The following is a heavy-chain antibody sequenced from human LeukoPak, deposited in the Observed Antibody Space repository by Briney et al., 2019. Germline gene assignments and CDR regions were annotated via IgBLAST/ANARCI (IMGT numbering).Heavy chain of an antibody. Sequence: SETLSLTCTVSGGSISTYYWTWIRQPPGKGLEWIGYIYYSGSTSYNPSLKSRVTISVDTSKNQFSLKLSAVTAADTAVYYCARHPSKSSGSYYGAFDIWGQGTTVTVSS. J-gene: IGHJ3*02. V-gene: IGHV4-59*08. CDR3: ARHPSKSSGSYYGAFDI. CDR1: GGSISTYY. D-gene: IGHD1-26*01. CDR2: IYYSGST.